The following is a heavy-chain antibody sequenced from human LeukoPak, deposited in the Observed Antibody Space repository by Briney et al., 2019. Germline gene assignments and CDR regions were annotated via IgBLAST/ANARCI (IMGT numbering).Heavy chain of an antibody. CDR3: AKDLLSIIVVVSALGY. Sequence: GGSLRLSCAASGFTFSSYGMHWVRQAPGKGLEWVAVISYDGSNKYYADSVKGRFTISRDNSKNTLYLQMNSLRAEDTAVYYCAKDLLSIIVVVSALGYGGQGTLVTVS. D-gene: IGHD3-22*01. CDR1: GFTFSSYG. V-gene: IGHV3-30*18. J-gene: IGHJ4*02. CDR2: ISYDGSNK.